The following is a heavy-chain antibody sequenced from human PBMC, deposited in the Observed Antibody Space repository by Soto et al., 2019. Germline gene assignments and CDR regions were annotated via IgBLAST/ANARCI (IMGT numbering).Heavy chain of an antibody. CDR2: ISYSGST. CDR3: ARDLKEYCSDGKCNWFDP. V-gene: IGHV4-59*01. Sequence: SETLSLTCTVSGASLSTYYWSWIRQPPGKGLEWIGYISYSGSTNYNPSLKSRVTISFDASKNEISLQVRSATAADAAVYYCARDLKEYCSDGKCNWFDPWGQGTLVTVSS. CDR1: GASLSTYY. J-gene: IGHJ5*02. D-gene: IGHD2-15*01.